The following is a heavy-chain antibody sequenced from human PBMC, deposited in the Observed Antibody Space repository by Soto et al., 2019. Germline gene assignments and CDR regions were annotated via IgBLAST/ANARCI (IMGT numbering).Heavy chain of an antibody. CDR2: ISAYNGST. Sequence: QVQLVQSGAEVKKPGASVKVSCKASGYTFTSYGISWVRQAPGQGLEWMGWISAYNGSTNYAQKLQGRVTMTTDTSTSTAYMELRSLRSDDTAVYYCARGYCTRTSCYIGGFYYYGMDVWGQGTTVTVSS. CDR3: ARGYCTRTSCYIGGFYYYGMDV. V-gene: IGHV1-18*04. J-gene: IGHJ6*02. D-gene: IGHD2-2*01. CDR1: GYTFTSYG.